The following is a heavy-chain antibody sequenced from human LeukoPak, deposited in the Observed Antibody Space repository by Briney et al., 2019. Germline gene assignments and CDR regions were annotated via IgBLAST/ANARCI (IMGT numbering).Heavy chain of an antibody. CDR3: ARSWGSYYNYYGMDV. CDR2: VYHTGTT. Sequence: PSETLSLTCAVSGDSISSGYYWGWIRQSPGKGLEWIGSVYHTGTTYYKPSLKSRVTISVDTSKNQFSLKLSSVTAADSAVYYRARSWGSYYNYYGMDVWGKGTTVTVSS. J-gene: IGHJ6*04. D-gene: IGHD3-10*01. CDR1: GDSISSGYY. V-gene: IGHV4-38-2*01.